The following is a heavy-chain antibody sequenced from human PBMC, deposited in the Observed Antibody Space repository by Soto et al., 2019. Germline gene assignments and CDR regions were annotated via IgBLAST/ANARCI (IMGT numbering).Heavy chain of an antibody. J-gene: IGHJ5*02. CDR3: ARHYSSGSRNWFDP. V-gene: IGHV4-39*01. CDR1: GGSISGSRYY. CDR2: IYYSGST. Sequence: SETLSLTCSVSGGSISGSRYYWVWIRQSPGKGLEWIGSIYYSGSTYYNPSLKSRVTISVDTSKNQFSLKLSSVTAADTAVFYCARHYSSGSRNWFDPWGQGTLVTVSS. D-gene: IGHD6-19*01.